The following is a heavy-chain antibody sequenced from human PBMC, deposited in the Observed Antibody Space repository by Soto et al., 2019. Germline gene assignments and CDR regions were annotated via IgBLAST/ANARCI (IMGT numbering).Heavy chain of an antibody. CDR3: ARTFSGSWHIRPYYYYGMDV. CDR1: GFTFSSYG. D-gene: IGHD6-13*01. CDR2: IWYDGSNK. Sequence: QVQLVESGGGVVQPGRSLRLSCAASGFTFSSYGMHWVRQAPGKGLEWVAVIWYDGSNKYYADSVKGRFTISRDNSKNTLYLQMNSLRAEDTAVYYCARTFSGSWHIRPYYYYGMDVWGQGTTVTVSS. V-gene: IGHV3-33*01. J-gene: IGHJ6*02.